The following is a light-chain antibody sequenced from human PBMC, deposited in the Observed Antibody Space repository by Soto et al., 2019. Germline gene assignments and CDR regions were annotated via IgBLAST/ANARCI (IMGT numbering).Light chain of an antibody. Sequence: DIPMTQSPSSLSASVGDRVTSTCRASQSISSYLNWYQQKPGKAPKLLIYAASSLQSGVPSRFSGSGSGTDFTLTISSLQPEDFATYYCQQSYSTPTFGGGTKVEIK. CDR1: QSISSY. CDR3: QQSYSTPT. CDR2: AAS. J-gene: IGKJ4*01. V-gene: IGKV1-39*01.